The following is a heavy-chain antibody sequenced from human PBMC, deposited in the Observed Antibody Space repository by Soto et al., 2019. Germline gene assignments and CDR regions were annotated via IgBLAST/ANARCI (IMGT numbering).Heavy chain of an antibody. D-gene: IGHD3-16*01. V-gene: IGHV1-24*01. J-gene: IGHJ6*02. CDR1: GYTLTELS. CDR2: FDPEDGET. Sequence: ASVKVSCKVSGYTLTELSMHWVRQAPGKGLEWMGGFDPEDGETIYAQKFQGRVTMTEDTSTDTAYMELSSLRSEDTAVYYCATGGYLGRYYYYGMDVWGQGTTVTVSS. CDR3: ATGGYLGRYYYYGMDV.